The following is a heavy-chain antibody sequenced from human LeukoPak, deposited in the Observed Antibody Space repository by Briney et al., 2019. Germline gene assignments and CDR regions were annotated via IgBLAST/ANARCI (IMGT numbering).Heavy chain of an antibody. Sequence: GGSLRLSCAASGFTFSSYWMSWVRQAPGKGLEWVSSISDSSNYIYYADSVKGRFTISRDNAKNSLYLQMNSLRAEDTAVYYCARDWKYYYDTNGYFDYWGQGTLVAVSS. CDR1: GFTFSSYW. V-gene: IGHV3-21*01. J-gene: IGHJ4*02. CDR2: ISDSSNYI. CDR3: ARDWKYYYDTNGYFDY. D-gene: IGHD3-22*01.